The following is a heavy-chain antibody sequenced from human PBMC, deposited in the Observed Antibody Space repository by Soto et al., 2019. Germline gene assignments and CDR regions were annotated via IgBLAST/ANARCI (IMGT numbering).Heavy chain of an antibody. Sequence: VGSLRLSCAASGFTFSSYSMNWVRQAPGKGPEWVSYISSSGRTIYYADSVKGRFTISRDNAKNPLYLQMNSLRAEDTAVYYCARPTYYYGSGSSEYYYYYGLDVWGQGTTVTVSS. V-gene: IGHV3-48*01. J-gene: IGHJ6*02. CDR1: GFTFSSYS. CDR3: ARPTYYYGSGSSEYYYYYGLDV. CDR2: ISSSGRTI. D-gene: IGHD3-10*01.